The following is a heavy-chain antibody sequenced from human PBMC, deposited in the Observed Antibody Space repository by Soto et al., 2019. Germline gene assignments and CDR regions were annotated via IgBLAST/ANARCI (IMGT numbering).Heavy chain of an antibody. CDR1: GFSLITTGVG. CDR2: IYWNADK. J-gene: IGHJ4*02. CDR3: ARLNKGYYYDSSGYYVDY. Sequence: QITLKESGPTLVNPTQPLPLTCTFSGFSLITTGVGVGWIRQPPGKALEWLALIYWNADKRYSPSLKSRLTITKHTSKNQVVLTMTNMDPVDTATYYCARLNKGYYYDSSGYYVDYWGQGTLVTVSS. D-gene: IGHD3-22*01. V-gene: IGHV2-5*01.